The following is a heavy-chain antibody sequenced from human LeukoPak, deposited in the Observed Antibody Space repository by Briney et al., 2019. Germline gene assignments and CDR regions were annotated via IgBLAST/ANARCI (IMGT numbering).Heavy chain of an antibody. CDR3: ATASGRSFWLDP. V-gene: IGHV4-59*11. CDR1: GGSIGTLY. Sequence: PSETLSLTCIVSGGSIGTLYWNWIRQVPGKGLEWIGFIDYHGNTNYNPSLKSRVTMSVDTSVDQVSLRLTSVTAADTAIYFCATASGRSFWLDPWGQGRLVTVSS. J-gene: IGHJ5*02. CDR2: IDYHGNT.